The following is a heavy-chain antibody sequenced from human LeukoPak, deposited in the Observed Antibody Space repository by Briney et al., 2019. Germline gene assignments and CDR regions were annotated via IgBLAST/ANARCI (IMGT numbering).Heavy chain of an antibody. Sequence: GGSLRLSCAASGFPFTKTWMNWVRQAPGKGLEWGSYISGSSSTIYYADSVKGRFTISRDNGKNTLYLQMNSLRAEDTAVYYCARGSTYYDSSGQVPFDYWGQGTLVTVSS. V-gene: IGHV3-48*01. D-gene: IGHD3-22*01. CDR3: ARGSTYYDSSGQVPFDY. J-gene: IGHJ4*02. CDR1: GFPFTKTW. CDR2: ISGSSSTI.